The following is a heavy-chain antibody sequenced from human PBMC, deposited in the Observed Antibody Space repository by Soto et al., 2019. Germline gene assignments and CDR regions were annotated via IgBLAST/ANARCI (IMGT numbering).Heavy chain of an antibody. CDR2: IWYAGSNK. CDR3: ARNHYGDYDY. Sequence: QVQLVESGGGVVQPGRSLRLSCAASGFTFSSYGMHWVRQAPGKGLEWVAVIWYAGSNKYYADSVKGRFTISRDKSKNTLYLKMNSLRAEDTAVYYCARNHYGDYDYWGQGTLVTVSS. J-gene: IGHJ4*02. D-gene: IGHD4-17*01. V-gene: IGHV3-33*01. CDR1: GFTFSSYG.